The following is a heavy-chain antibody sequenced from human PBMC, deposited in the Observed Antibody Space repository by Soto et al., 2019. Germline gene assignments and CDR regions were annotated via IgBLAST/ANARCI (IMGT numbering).Heavy chain of an antibody. D-gene: IGHD4-4*01. J-gene: IGHJ4*02. CDR2: IWYDGSNK. V-gene: IGHV3-33*01. CDR1: GFTFSSYG. CDR3: AREDRDYSNYYNY. Sequence: QVQLVESGGGVVQPGRSLRLSCAASGFTFSSYGMHWVRQAPGKGLEWVAVIWYDGSNKYYADSVKGRFTISRDNSKNTRYLQMNSLRAEDTAVYYCAREDRDYSNYYNYWGQGTLVTVSS.